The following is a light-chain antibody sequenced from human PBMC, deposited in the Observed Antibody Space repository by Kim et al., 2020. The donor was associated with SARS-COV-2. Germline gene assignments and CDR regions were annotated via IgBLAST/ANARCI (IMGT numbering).Light chain of an antibody. CDR1: SLRSYY. CDR2: GKN. V-gene: IGLV3-19*01. J-gene: IGLJ2*01. CDR3: SSRDSSGNHVL. Sequence: SSELTQDPAVSVALGQTVRITCQGHSLRSYYATWYQQKPGQAPVLVIYGKNNRPSGIPDRFSGSTSGNTASLTITGAQAEDEADYFCSSRDSSGNHVLFG.